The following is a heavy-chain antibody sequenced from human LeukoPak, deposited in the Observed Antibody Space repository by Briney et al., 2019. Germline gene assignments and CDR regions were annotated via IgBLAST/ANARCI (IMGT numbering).Heavy chain of an antibody. V-gene: IGHV1-2*02. CDR3: ARGGSGSYFSWLDP. J-gene: IGHJ5*02. Sequence: ASVKVSCKASGYTFTGYYIHWVRQAPGQGLECMGWINPNSGGTNNAQKFQGRGTMTRDTSISTAYMELSRLRSDDTAVYYCARGGSGSYFSWLDPWGQGPLVTVSS. D-gene: IGHD3-10*01. CDR1: GYTFTGYY. CDR2: INPNSGGT.